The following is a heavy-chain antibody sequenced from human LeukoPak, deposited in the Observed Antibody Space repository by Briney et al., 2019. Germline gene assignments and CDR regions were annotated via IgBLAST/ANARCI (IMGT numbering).Heavy chain of an antibody. CDR1: GFTFSSYA. CDR3: ANGGISGGGSSGWKFSWDGNWFDP. CDR2: ISDSGGST. J-gene: IGHJ5*02. Sequence: GGSLRLSCAASGFTFSSYAMSWVRQAPGKGLEWVSAISDSGGSTYYADSVKGRFTISRDNSKNTLYLQMNSLRAEDTAVYYCANGGISGGGSSGWKFSWDGNWFDPWGQGTLVTVSS. V-gene: IGHV3-23*01. D-gene: IGHD6-19*01.